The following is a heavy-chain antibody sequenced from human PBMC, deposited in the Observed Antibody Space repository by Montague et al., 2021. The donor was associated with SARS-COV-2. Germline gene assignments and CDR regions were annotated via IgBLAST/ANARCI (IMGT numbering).Heavy chain of an antibody. J-gene: IGHJ6*03. Sequence: SETLSLTCAVHGTSFSGYYWNWIRQPPGKGLEWIGEINHGGSTKYSPSFKSRLTISADTSKNQFSLKLTSVAAADTAVYYCARLRDGVVASPFLGVGPSYSYYCMDVWGRGTTVTVSS. D-gene: IGHD3-10*01. V-gene: IGHV4-34*01. CDR1: GTSFSGYY. CDR2: INHGGST. CDR3: ARLRDGVVASPFLGVGPSYSYYCMDV.